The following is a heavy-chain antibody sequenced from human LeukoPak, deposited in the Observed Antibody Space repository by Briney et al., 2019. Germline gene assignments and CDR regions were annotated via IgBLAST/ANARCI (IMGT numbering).Heavy chain of an antibody. D-gene: IGHD2-2*01. V-gene: IGHV3-7*03. J-gene: IGHJ6*04. Sequence: GGSLRLSCAASGFTFSSYWISWVRQAPGKGLEWVANIKQDGSEKYYVDSVKGRFTISRDNAKNSLYLQMNSLRAEDTAVYYCARDHYVVVPAAIPDYYYGMDVWGKGTTVTVSS. CDR1: GFTFSSYW. CDR3: ARDHYVVVPAAIPDYYYGMDV. CDR2: IKQDGSEK.